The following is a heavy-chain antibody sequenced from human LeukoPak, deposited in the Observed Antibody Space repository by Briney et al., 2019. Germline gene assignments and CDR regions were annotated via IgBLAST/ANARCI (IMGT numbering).Heavy chain of an antibody. D-gene: IGHD2-21*02. V-gene: IGHV4-59*01. CDR3: AKDNSGKHIVVVTAKKYNWFDP. CDR2: IYYSGST. CDR1: GGSISSYY. J-gene: IGHJ5*02. Sequence: SETLSLTCTVSGGSISSYYWSWIRQPPGKGLEWIGYIYYSGSTNYNPSLKSRVTISVDTSKNQFSLKLSSVTAADTAVYYCAKDNSGKHIVVVTAKKYNWFDPWGQGTLVTVSS.